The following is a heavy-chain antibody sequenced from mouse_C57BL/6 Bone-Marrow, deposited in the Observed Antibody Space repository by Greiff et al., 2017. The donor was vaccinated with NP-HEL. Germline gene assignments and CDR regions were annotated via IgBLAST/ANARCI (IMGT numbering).Heavy chain of an antibody. D-gene: IGHD2-3*01. Sequence: EVQLVESGGGLVKPGGSLKLSCAASGFTFSDYGMHWVRQAPEKGLEWVAYISRGSSTIYYADTVKGRFTISIDNAKNTLFLQMTSLRSEDTAMYYCAKHYDGYYLFAYWGQGTLVTVSA. CDR1: GFTFSDYG. V-gene: IGHV5-17*01. J-gene: IGHJ3*01. CDR3: AKHYDGYYLFAY. CDR2: ISRGSSTI.